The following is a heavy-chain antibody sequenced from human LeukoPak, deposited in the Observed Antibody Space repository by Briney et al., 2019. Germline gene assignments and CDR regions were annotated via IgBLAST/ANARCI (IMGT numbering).Heavy chain of an antibody. CDR2: IWYDGSNK. D-gene: IGHD6-13*01. V-gene: IGHV3-33*01. Sequence: GGSLRLSCAASGFTFSRYGMHWVRQAPGKGLEWVAVIWYDGSNKHYADSVKGRFTISRDNSKNTLYLQMNSLRAEDTAVYDCARGGSSSWYVSYFDYWGQGTLVTVSS. CDR1: GFTFSRYG. J-gene: IGHJ4*02. CDR3: ARGGSSSWYVSYFDY.